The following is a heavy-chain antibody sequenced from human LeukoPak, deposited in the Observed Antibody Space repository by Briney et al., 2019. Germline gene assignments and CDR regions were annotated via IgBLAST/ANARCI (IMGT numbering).Heavy chain of an antibody. J-gene: IGHJ6*02. V-gene: IGHV1-69*13. CDR2: IIPIFGTA. CDR1: GGTFSSYA. D-gene: IGHD3-22*01. Sequence: SVKVSCKASGGTFSSYAISWVRQAPGQGLEWMGGIIPIFGTANYAQKFQGRVTITADESTSTAYMELSSLRSEDTAVYYCASGYYDSSGYYYGMDVWSQGTTVTVSS. CDR3: ASGYYDSSGYYYGMDV.